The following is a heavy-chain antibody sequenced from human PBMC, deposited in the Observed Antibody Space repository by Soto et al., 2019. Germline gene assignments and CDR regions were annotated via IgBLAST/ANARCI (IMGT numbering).Heavy chain of an antibody. D-gene: IGHD4-17*01. V-gene: IGHV4-31*03. CDR2: IYYSGST. J-gene: IGHJ3*02. CDR1: GGSISSGAYY. CDR3: ARDLPSTGAFDI. Sequence: QVQLQESGPGLVKPSQTLSLTCSVSGGSISSGAYYWSWIRQHPGKGLEWIGYIYYSGSTYYNPSLQSRVTISVDTSKNQFSLRLSSVTAADTAVYYCARDLPSTGAFDIWGQGTMVTVSS.